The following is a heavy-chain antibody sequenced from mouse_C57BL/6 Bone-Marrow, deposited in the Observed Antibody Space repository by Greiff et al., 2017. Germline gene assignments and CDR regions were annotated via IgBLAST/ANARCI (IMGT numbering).Heavy chain of an antibody. D-gene: IGHD2-4*01. V-gene: IGHV1-50*01. Sequence: VQLQQPGAELVKPGASVKLSCKASGYTFTSYWMQWVKQRPGQGLEWIGEIDPSDSYTNYNQKFKGKATLTVDTSSSTAYMQLSSLTSEDSAVYYCAREKGLRPYYFDYWGQGTTLTVSS. CDR2: IDPSDSYT. CDR3: AREKGLRPYYFDY. CDR1: GYTFTSYW. J-gene: IGHJ2*01.